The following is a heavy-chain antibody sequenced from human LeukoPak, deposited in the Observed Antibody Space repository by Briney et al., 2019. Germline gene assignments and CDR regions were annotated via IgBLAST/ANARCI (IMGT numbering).Heavy chain of an antibody. D-gene: IGHD2-15*01. J-gene: IGHJ5*02. V-gene: IGHV4-38-2*02. CDR1: GYSISSGYY. CDR2: IYHSGST. Sequence: PSETLSLTCTVSGYSISSGYYWGWIRQPPGKGLEWIGSIYHSGSTNYNPSLKSRVTISVDTSKNQFSLKLSSVTAADTAVYYCARLSTVVVAATGWFDPWGQGTLVTVSS. CDR3: ARLSTVVVAATGWFDP.